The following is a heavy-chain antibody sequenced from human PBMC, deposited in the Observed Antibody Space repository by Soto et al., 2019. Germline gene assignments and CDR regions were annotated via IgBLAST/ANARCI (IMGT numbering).Heavy chain of an antibody. J-gene: IGHJ6*02. D-gene: IGHD6-13*01. Sequence: PSATLSRTGAVSCYSIISGYYWGWIRHPPWKLLYWIGSIYHSGSTYYNPSLKSRVTISVDTSKNQFSLKLSSVTAADTAVYYCAGWAAAGSRLLYYYYYGMDVWGQGTTVTVSS. CDR2: IYHSGST. CDR3: AGWAAAGSRLLYYYYYGMDV. CDR1: CYSIISGYY. V-gene: IGHV4-38-2*01.